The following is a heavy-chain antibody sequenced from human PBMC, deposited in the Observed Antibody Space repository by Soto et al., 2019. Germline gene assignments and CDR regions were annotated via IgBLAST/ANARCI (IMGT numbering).Heavy chain of an antibody. CDR1: GFTFSNAW. D-gene: IGHD6-13*01. CDR2: IYSGGST. Sequence: GGSLRLSCAASGFTFSNAWMSWVRQAPGKGLEWVSVIYSGGSTYYADSVKGRFTISRDNSKNTLYLQMNSLRAEDTAVYYCARDGYIAAAGTDAFDIWGQGTMVTVSS. CDR3: ARDGYIAAAGTDAFDI. J-gene: IGHJ3*02. V-gene: IGHV3-53*01.